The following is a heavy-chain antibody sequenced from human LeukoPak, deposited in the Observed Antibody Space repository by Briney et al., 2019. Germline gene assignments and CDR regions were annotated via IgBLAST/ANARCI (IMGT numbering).Heavy chain of an antibody. CDR3: ARGYYGSGSYQSTPYYYYGMDV. J-gene: IGHJ6*02. Sequence: GGSLRLSCAASGFTFSSYSMNWVRQAPGKGLEWVLSISSSSSYIYYADSVKGRFTISRDNAKNSLYLQMNSLRAEDTAVYYCARGYYGSGSYQSTPYYYYGMDVWGQGPTVTVSS. D-gene: IGHD3-10*01. V-gene: IGHV3-21*01. CDR2: ISSSSSYI. CDR1: GFTFSSYS.